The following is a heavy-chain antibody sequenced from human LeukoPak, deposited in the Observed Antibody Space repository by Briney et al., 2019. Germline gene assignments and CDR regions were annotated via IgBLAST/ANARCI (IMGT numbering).Heavy chain of an antibody. CDR1: GGSISSYY. J-gene: IGHJ4*02. CDR3: ARDPGSSVDY. Sequence: SETLSLTCTVSGGSISSYYWSWIRQPPGKGLEWIGYIYYSGSTNYNPSLKSRDTISVDTSKNQFSLKLSSVTAADTAVYYCARDPGSSVDYWGQGTLVTVSS. CDR2: IYYSGST. D-gene: IGHD6-13*01. V-gene: IGHV4-59*01.